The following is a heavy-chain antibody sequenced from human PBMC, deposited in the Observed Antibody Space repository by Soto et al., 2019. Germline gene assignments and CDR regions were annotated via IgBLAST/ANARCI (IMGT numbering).Heavy chain of an antibody. CDR3: ARERSSGWCDY. CDR2: SYHSGST. CDR1: GGSISSDY. D-gene: IGHD6-19*01. Sequence: SETLSLTCTVSGGSISSDYWSWIRQSPGKGLEWIGYSYHSGSTNYNPSLKSRVTISVDTSKNQFSLKLSSVTAADTAVYYCARERSSGWCDYWGQGTLVTVS. J-gene: IGHJ4*02. V-gene: IGHV4-59*01.